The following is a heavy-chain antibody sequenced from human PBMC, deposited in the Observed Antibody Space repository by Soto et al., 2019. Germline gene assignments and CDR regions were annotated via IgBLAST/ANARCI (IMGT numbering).Heavy chain of an antibody. CDR1: GFTFSSYG. CDR3: ASSETYCSSTSCYLSPGYMDV. D-gene: IGHD2-2*01. CDR2: IWYDGSNK. Sequence: GGSLRLSCAASGFTFSSYGMHWVRQAPGKGLEWVAVIWYDGSNKYYADSVKGRFTISRDNSKNTLYLQMNSLRAEDTAVYYCASSETYCSSTSCYLSPGYMDVWGKRTTVTVSS. V-gene: IGHV3-33*01. J-gene: IGHJ6*03.